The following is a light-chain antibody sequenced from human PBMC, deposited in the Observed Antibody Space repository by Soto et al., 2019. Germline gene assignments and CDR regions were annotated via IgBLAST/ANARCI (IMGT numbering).Light chain of an antibody. J-gene: IGKJ1*01. CDR2: DAS. CDR3: QQYNAYPWT. Sequence: DIQMTQSPSTLSASVGDRVTITCRASQSIGSWLAWYQQKAGKAPKVLIYDASSWESGVPSRFSGSGSGTEFTLTISSLQPDDSATYFCQQYNAYPWTFGQVTKVEIK. CDR1: QSIGSW. V-gene: IGKV1-5*01.